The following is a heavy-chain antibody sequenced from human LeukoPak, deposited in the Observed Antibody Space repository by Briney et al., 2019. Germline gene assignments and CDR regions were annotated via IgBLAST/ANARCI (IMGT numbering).Heavy chain of an antibody. D-gene: IGHD6-13*01. CDR1: GYTFTSYD. V-gene: IGHV1-8*01. CDR3: ARGLAKQDYYYYLDV. CDR2: MNPNSGNT. J-gene: IGHJ6*03. Sequence: ASVKVSCKASGYTFTSYDINWVRQATGQGLEWRGWMNPNSGNTSYAQKFQGRVTMTRNTSISTAYMELSSLRSEDTAVYYCARGLAKQDYYYYLDVWGKGTPVTVSS.